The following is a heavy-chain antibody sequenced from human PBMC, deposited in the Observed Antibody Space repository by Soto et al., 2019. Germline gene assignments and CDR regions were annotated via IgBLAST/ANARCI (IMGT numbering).Heavy chain of an antibody. J-gene: IGHJ5*02. D-gene: IGHD1-26*01. CDR1: GGSISSYY. CDR3: ARDVGGWFDP. CDR2: IYYSGST. V-gene: IGHV4-59*01. Sequence: SETLSLTCTVSGGSISSYYWSWIRQPPGKGLEWIGYIYYSGSTNYNPSLKSRVTISVDTSKNQFSLKLSSVTAADTAVYYCARDVGGWFDPWGQGTLVTVSS.